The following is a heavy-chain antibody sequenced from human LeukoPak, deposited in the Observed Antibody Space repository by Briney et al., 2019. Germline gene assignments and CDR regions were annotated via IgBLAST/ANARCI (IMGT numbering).Heavy chain of an antibody. V-gene: IGHV1-69-2*01. Sequence: ASVKISCKVSGYTFTDYYMHWVQQAPGKGLEWMGLVDPEDGETIYAEKFQGRVTITADTSTDTAYMELSSLRSEDTAVYYCARGLGRLRFLGEPDTTTFDPWGQGTLVTVSS. CDR1: GYTFTDYY. CDR3: ARGLGRLRFLGEPDTTTFDP. CDR2: VDPEDGET. D-gene: IGHD3-3*01. J-gene: IGHJ5*02.